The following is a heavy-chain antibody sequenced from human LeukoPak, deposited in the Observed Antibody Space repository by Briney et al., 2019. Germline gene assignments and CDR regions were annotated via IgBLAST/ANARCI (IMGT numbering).Heavy chain of an antibody. CDR1: GGSISSSSYY. Sequence: PETLSLTCTVSGGSISSSSYYWGWIRQPPGKGLEWIGSIYYSGSTYYNPSLKSRVTISVDTSKNQFSLKLSSVTAADTAVYYCARMVYSSGYYVFDYWGQGTLVSVSS. J-gene: IGHJ4*02. CDR3: ARMVYSSGYYVFDY. CDR2: IYYSGST. V-gene: IGHV4-39*07. D-gene: IGHD3-22*01.